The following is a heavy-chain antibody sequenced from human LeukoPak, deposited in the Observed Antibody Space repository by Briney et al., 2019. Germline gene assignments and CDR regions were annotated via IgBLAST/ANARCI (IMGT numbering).Heavy chain of an antibody. V-gene: IGHV4-34*01. Sequence: PSETPSLTCAVYGGSFSGYYWSWIRQPPGKGLEWIGEINHSGSTNYNPSLKSRVTISVDTSKNQFSLKLSSVTAADTAVYYCAREGYYDILTGYYRFDYWGQGTLVTVSS. J-gene: IGHJ4*02. CDR2: INHSGST. CDR3: AREGYYDILTGYYRFDY. CDR1: GGSFSGYY. D-gene: IGHD3-9*01.